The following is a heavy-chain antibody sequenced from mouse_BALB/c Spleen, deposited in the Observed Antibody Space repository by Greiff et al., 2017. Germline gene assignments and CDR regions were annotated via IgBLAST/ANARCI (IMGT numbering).Heavy chain of an antibody. CDR2: IWSGGST. D-gene: IGHD2-14*01. Sequence: QVQLQQSGPGLVQPSQSLSITCTVSGFSLTSYGVHWVRQSPGKGLEWLGVIWSGGSTDYNAAFISRLSISKDNSKSQVFFKMNSLQANDTAIYYCARNKNYRYDGFADWGQGTLVTVSA. J-gene: IGHJ3*01. CDR1: GFSLTSYG. V-gene: IGHV2-2*02. CDR3: ARNKNYRYDGFAD.